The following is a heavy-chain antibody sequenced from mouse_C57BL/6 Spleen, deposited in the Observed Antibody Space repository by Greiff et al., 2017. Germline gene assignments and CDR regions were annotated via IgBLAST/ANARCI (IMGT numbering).Heavy chain of an antibody. Sequence: EVQLQESGGGLVKPGGSLKLSCAASGFTFSDYGMHWVRQAPEKGLEWVAYISSGSSTIYYADTVKGRFTISRDNAKNTLFLQMTSLRSEDTAMYYCARNYYGSYWYFDVWGTGTTVTVSS. D-gene: IGHD1-1*01. V-gene: IGHV5-17*01. CDR1: GFTFSDYG. J-gene: IGHJ1*03. CDR3: ARNYYGSYWYFDV. CDR2: ISSGSSTI.